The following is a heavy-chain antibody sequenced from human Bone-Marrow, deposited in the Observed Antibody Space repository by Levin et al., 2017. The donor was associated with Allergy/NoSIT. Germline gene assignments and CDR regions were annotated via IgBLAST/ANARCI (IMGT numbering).Heavy chain of an antibody. CDR2: IYSGGST. J-gene: IGHJ2*01. CDR3: AREAGEGIERRDGYIDWYFDL. Sequence: QSGGSLRLSCAASGFTVSSNYMSWVRQAPGKGLEWVSVIYSGGSTYYADSVKGRFTISRDNSKNTLYLQMNSLRAEDTAVYYCAREAGEGIERRDGYIDWYFDLWGRGTLVTVSS. CDR1: GFTVSSNY. V-gene: IGHV3-53*01. D-gene: IGHD5-24*01.